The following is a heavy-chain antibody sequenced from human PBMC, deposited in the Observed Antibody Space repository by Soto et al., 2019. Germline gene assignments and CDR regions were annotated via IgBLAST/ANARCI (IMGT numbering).Heavy chain of an antibody. J-gene: IGHJ6*04. D-gene: IGHD2-15*01. Sequence: SETLSLTCTVSGDSSVSSSSYYWGWIRQPPGKGLEWIGSIYYTGNTFYSPSFRSRLTISVDTSKSQFSLKLRSVTAADTATYYCASEVSSTDGMDVWGEGTTVTVSS. V-gene: IGHV4-39*01. CDR3: ASEVSSTDGMDV. CDR1: GDSSVSSSSYY. CDR2: IYYTGNT.